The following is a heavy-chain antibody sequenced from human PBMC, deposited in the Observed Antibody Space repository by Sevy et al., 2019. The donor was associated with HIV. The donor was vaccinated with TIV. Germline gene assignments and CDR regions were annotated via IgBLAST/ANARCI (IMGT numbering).Heavy chain of an antibody. J-gene: IGHJ4*02. V-gene: IGHV1-24*01. CDR1: GYTLTELS. CDR3: ATDLGPPGIAAAGSDY. Sequence: ASVKVSCKVSGYTLTELSMHWVRQAPGKGLEWMGGFDPEDGETIYAQKFQGRVTMIEDTSTDTAYMELSSLRSEDTAVYYCATDLGPPGIAAAGSDYWGQGTLVTVSS. CDR2: FDPEDGET. D-gene: IGHD6-13*01.